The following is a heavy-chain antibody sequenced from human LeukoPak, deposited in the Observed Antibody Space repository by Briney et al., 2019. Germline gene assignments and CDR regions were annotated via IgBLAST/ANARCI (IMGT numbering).Heavy chain of an antibody. CDR1: GYTFTSYY. Sequence: PSVTLSCTASGYTFTSYYLHWVRHTPGQGLEWMGVINPSGGSTSYAQKVQGRVTMTRDTSTSTVYMELSSLRAEDTGVYCCAREGGFDYWGQGTLVTVSS. CDR3: AREGGFDY. V-gene: IGHV1-46*01. D-gene: IGHD3-16*01. CDR2: INPSGGST. J-gene: IGHJ4*02.